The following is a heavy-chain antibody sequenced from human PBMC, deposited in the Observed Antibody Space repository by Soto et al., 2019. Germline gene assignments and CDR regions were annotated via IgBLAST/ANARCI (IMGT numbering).Heavy chain of an antibody. CDR1: GGTFSSYA. D-gene: IGHD4-17*01. Sequence: SVKVSCKASGGTFSSYAISWVRQAPGQGLEWMGGIIPIFGTANYAQKFQGRVTITADESTSTAYMELSSLRSEDTAVYYCARGGVVITGDYVPRFDYWGQGTLVTVSS. CDR2: IIPIFGTA. J-gene: IGHJ4*02. V-gene: IGHV1-69*13. CDR3: ARGGVVITGDYVPRFDY.